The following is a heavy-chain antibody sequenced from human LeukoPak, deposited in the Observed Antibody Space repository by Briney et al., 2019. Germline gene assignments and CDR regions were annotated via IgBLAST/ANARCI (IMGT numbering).Heavy chain of an antibody. J-gene: IGHJ4*02. V-gene: IGHV1-18*01. CDR1: GYTFTSYG. Sequence: ASVKVSCKASGYTFTSYGISWARQAPGQGLEWMGWISAYNGNTNYAQKLQGRVTMTTDTSTSTAYMELRSLRSDDTAVYYCARDPPLRCTSCRVLDYWGQGTLVTVSS. D-gene: IGHD2-2*01. CDR3: ARDPPLRCTSCRVLDY. CDR2: ISAYNGNT.